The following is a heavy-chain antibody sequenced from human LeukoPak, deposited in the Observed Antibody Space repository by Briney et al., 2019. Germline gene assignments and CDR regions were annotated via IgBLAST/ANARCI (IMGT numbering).Heavy chain of an antibody. J-gene: IGHJ4*02. Sequence: GGSLRLSCAASGFPFSTFAMNWIRQDSEKGLEWIAGISGKGNGTYYAHSLKGRFTISRDNAKNTVYLQMNSLRVDDTATYWCVKRTMSAFDQWGQGVLAIVSS. CDR2: ISGKGNGT. D-gene: IGHD5-24*01. CDR3: VKRTMSAFDQ. CDR1: GFPFSTFA. V-gene: IGHV3-23*01.